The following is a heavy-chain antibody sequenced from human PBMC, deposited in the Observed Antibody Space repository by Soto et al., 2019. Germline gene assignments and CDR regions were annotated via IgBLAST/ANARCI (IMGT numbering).Heavy chain of an antibody. CDR1: SGSITSSNW. CDR2: VSHTGNT. J-gene: IGHJ4*02. V-gene: IGHV4-4*02. CDR3: ARNRYGGYDFDY. Sequence: QVQLQESGPGLVKPSGTLSLTCAVSSGSITSSNWWSWVRQPPGKGLEWIGEVSHTGNTNYIPSPQSRVTISVNKSRNQFSLRLSSVTAADTAVYYCARNRYGGYDFDYWGQGTLVTVSS. D-gene: IGHD5-12*01.